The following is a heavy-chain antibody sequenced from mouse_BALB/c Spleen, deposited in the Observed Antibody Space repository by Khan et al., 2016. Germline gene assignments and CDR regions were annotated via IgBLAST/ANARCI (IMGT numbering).Heavy chain of an antibody. CDR3: ARGGWGYYSIDY. Sequence: QVQLQQSGPGLVAPSQSLSITCTVSGFSIIAYGVNWVRQPPGKGLEWLGMIWGDGSTDYNSALKSRLNITKDNSKSQVFLKMNSLQTDDTARYXCARGGWGYYSIDYWGQGTSVTGSS. J-gene: IGHJ4*01. V-gene: IGHV2-6-7*01. D-gene: IGHD1-1*02. CDR1: GFSIIAYG. CDR2: IWGDGST.